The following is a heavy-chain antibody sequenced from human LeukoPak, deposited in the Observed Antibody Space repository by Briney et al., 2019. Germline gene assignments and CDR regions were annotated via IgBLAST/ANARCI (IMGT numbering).Heavy chain of an antibody. D-gene: IGHD5-24*01. CDR2: IYYSGST. J-gene: IGHJ4*02. CDR3: ARSRDGYNLMYFDY. Sequence: PSETLSLTCTVSGGSISSSSYYWGWLRQPPGKGLEWIGSIYYSGSTYYNPSLKSRVTISVDTSKNQFSLKLSSVTAADTAVYYCARSRDGYNLMYFDYWGQGTLVTVSS. CDR1: GGSISSSSYY. V-gene: IGHV4-39*07.